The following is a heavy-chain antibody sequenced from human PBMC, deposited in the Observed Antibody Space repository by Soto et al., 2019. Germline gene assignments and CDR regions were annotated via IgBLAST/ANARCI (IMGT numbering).Heavy chain of an antibody. Sequence: QLQLQESGSGLVKPSQTLSLTCAVSGGSISSGGYSWSWIRQPPGKGLEWIGYIYHSGSTYYNPSLKSRVTISVDRAKNQFSLKLSSVTAADTAVYYCARAHERYSRGWNPREAFDIWGQGTMVTVSS. V-gene: IGHV4-30-2*01. CDR3: ARAHERYSRGWNPREAFDI. CDR1: GGSISSGGYS. CDR2: IYHSGST. D-gene: IGHD6-19*01. J-gene: IGHJ3*02.